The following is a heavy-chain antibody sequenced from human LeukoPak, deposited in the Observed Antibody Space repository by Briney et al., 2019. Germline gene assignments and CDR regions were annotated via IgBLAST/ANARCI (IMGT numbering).Heavy chain of an antibody. D-gene: IGHD3-10*01. CDR1: GRSFSGYY. CDR2: INLSGST. CDR3: ARGGSEYRFGESSPPAY. J-gene: IGHJ4*02. V-gene: IGHV4-34*01. Sequence: PSETLSLTCSVYGRSFSGYYWSWIRHPPGKWLEWMGEINLSGSTDYNPYLKSRVTISVDTSKNKFSLKLSSVTAADTAVYYCARGGSEYRFGESSPPAYWGQGTLVTVSS.